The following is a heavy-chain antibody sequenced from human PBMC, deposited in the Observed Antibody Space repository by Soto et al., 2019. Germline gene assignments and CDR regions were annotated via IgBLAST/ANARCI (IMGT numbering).Heavy chain of an antibody. CDR3: AKDPYYDILTGYNDAFDI. V-gene: IGHV3-23*01. D-gene: IGHD3-9*01. Sequence: PGGSLRLSCAASGFTFSSYAMSWVRQAPGKGLEWVSAISGSGGSTYYADSVKGRFTISRDNSKSTLYLQMNSLRAEDTAVYYCAKDPYYDILTGYNDAFDIWGQGTMVTVSS. CDR2: ISGSGGST. J-gene: IGHJ3*02. CDR1: GFTFSSYA.